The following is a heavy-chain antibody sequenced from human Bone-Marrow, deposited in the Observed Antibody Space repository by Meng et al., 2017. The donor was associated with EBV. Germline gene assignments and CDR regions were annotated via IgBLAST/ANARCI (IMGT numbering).Heavy chain of an antibody. V-gene: IGHV4-30-4*01. J-gene: IGHJ4*02. CDR2: IYYSGST. CDR1: GCSISSGGYY. D-gene: IGHD6-13*01. CDR3: ASGSTAAGTDY. Sequence: QVLLQASGPGLVNPFPTPAPTFTVPGCSISSGGYYWSWIRQPPGKGLEWIGYIYYSGSTYYNPSLKSRVTISVDTSKNQFSLKLSSVTAADTAVYYCASGSTAAGTDYWGQGTLVTVSS.